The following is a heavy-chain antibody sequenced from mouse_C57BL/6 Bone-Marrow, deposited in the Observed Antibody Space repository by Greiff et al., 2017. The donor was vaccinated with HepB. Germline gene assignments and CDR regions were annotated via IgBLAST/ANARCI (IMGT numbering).Heavy chain of an antibody. D-gene: IGHD4-1*01. CDR3: ARERPGTDY. V-gene: IGHV1-19*01. Sequence: VQLKQSGPVLVKPGASVKMSCKASGYTFTDYYMNWVKQSHGKSLEWIGVINPYNGGTSYNQKFKGKATLTVDKSSSTAYMELNSLTSEDSAVYYCARERPGTDYWGQGTTLTVSS. CDR2: INPYNGGT. J-gene: IGHJ2*01. CDR1: GYTFTDYY.